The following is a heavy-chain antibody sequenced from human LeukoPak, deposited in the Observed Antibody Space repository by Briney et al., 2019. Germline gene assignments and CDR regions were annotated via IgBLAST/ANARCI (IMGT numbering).Heavy chain of an antibody. Sequence: SETLSLTCTVSGGSISSSSYYWGWIRQPPGKGLEWIGSIYYSGSTYYNPSLKSRVTISVDTSKNQFSLKLSSVTAADTAVYYCASLSSTSMGDYYHGMDVWGQGTTVTVSS. CDR1: GGSISSSSYY. CDR2: IYYSGST. D-gene: IGHD2-2*01. CDR3: ASLSSTSMGDYYHGMDV. J-gene: IGHJ6*02. V-gene: IGHV4-39*01.